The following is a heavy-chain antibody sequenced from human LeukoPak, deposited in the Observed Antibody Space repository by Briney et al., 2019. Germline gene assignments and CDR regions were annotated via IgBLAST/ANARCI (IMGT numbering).Heavy chain of an antibody. CDR2: FDPEDGET. Sequence: ASVKVSCKVSGYSLTELSMQWVRQAPGKGLEWKGGFDPEDGETIYAEKFQGRVTMTEGTSTDTAYMELSSLRSEDTAVYYCAADRADFDSSGYALDCWGQGTLVTVSS. CDR3: AADRADFDSSGYALDC. J-gene: IGHJ4*02. D-gene: IGHD3-22*01. V-gene: IGHV1-24*01. CDR1: GYSLTELS.